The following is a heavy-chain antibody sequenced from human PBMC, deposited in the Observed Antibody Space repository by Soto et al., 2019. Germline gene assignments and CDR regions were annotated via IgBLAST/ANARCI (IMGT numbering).Heavy chain of an antibody. J-gene: IGHJ4*02. D-gene: IGHD5-12*01. CDR3: ARNPSGVDIASTKD. Sequence: QVQLVESGGGVVQPGRSLRLSCVASGLTFSTQGMHWVRQAPGKGLEWVGVIYNDGSTTYYADSVKGRFTISRDNSKNTLYLQRNSLGAEDTAVYYCARNPSGVDIASTKDWGQGTLVTVSS. V-gene: IGHV3-33*01. CDR1: GLTFSTQG. CDR2: IYNDGSTT.